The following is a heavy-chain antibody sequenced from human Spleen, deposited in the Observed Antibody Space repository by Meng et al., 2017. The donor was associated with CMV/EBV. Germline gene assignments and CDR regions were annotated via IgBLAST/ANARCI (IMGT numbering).Heavy chain of an antibody. J-gene: IGHJ6*02. Sequence: GGSLRLSCADSGFSVSNNYMSWVRQAPGKGLEWVSIMYTGGNTNYADSVKGRFTISRDNSKNTLYLQMNSLRVEDTAIYYCARGMQPYYYYGMDVWGQGTTVTVSS. D-gene: IGHD6-13*01. CDR1: GFSVSNNY. V-gene: IGHV3-53*01. CDR2: MYTGGNT. CDR3: ARGMQPYYYYGMDV.